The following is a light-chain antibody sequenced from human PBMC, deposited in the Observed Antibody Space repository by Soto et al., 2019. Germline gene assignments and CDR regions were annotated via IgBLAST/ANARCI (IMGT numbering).Light chain of an antibody. V-gene: IGKV3D-15*01. Sequence: EIVMTQSPATLSVSPGERATLSCRASQSVDSNLAWYQQKPGQAPRLLIFGASTRATGIPARFSGSGSGTDFTLTISSLQSEDVGVYFCQQYDNLPLTFGGGTKVEIK. CDR3: QQYDNLPLT. J-gene: IGKJ4*01. CDR2: GAS. CDR1: QSVDSN.